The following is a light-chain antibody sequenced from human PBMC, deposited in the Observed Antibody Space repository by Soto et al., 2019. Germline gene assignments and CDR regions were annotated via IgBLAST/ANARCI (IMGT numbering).Light chain of an antibody. J-gene: IGKJ2*01. CDR1: QSISGW. CDR2: DAS. CDR3: QQYSSYSS. Sequence: DIQMTQSPSTLSASVGDRVTITCRASQSISGWLAWYQQKPGKAPNLLISDASSLESGVPSRFSGSGSGTEFPLTISGLQPDDFATYYCQQYSSYSSFGQGTKVKIK. V-gene: IGKV1-5*01.